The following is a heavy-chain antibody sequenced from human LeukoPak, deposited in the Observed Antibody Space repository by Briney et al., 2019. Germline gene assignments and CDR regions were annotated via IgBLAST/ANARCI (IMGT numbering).Heavy chain of an antibody. CDR3: AREEFRPGIAAAGPYYYGMDV. D-gene: IGHD6-13*01. V-gene: IGHV3-21*01. CDR1: GFTFSSYE. Sequence: GGSLRLSCAASGFTFSSYEMNWVRQAPGKGLEWVSSISSSSSYIYYADSVKGRFTISRDNAKNSLYLQMNSLRAEDTAVYYCAREEFRPGIAAAGPYYYGMDVWGKGTTVTVSS. J-gene: IGHJ6*04. CDR2: ISSSSSYI.